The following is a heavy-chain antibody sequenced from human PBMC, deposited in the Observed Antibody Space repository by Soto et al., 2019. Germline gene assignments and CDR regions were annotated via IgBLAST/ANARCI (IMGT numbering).Heavy chain of an antibody. Sequence: QVQLVESGGGVVQPGRSLRLSCAASGFTFSSYGMHWVRQAPGKGLEWVAVLSYDGSNKFYADSVKGRFTISRDNSKNTLYLQMNSLRAEDTAVYYCAKDGGRCMDVWGQGTTVTVSS. V-gene: IGHV3-30*18. D-gene: IGHD2-15*01. CDR2: LSYDGSNK. J-gene: IGHJ6*02. CDR1: GFTFSSYG. CDR3: AKDGGRCMDV.